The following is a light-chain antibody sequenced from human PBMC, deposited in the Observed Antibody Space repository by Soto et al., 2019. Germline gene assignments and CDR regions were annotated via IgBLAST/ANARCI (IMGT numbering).Light chain of an antibody. J-gene: IGKJ1*01. CDR3: QQYYSSPQT. CDR2: WAS. V-gene: IGKV4-1*01. Sequence: DVVMTQSLDSLAVSLGERATINCKSSQSVLYSSNNKNYLAWFQQKPGQPPKLLIYWASTRESGVPDRFSGSGSGTDFTLTISSLQAEDVAVYYCQQYYSSPQTFGQGTRVEI. CDR1: QSVLYSSNNKNY.